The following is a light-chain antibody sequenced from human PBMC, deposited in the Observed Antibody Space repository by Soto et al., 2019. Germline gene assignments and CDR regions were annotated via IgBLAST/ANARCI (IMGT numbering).Light chain of an antibody. CDR3: SSYTRSIALV. Sequence: QSVLTQPASVSGSPGQSITISCTGTSSDVGGYTYVSWYQQHPDKAPKLLIYDVSNRPSGVSNRFSGSKSGNTASLTISGLQAEDEADYYCSSYTRSIALVFGGGTKLTVL. CDR2: DVS. CDR1: SSDVGGYTY. V-gene: IGLV2-14*03. J-gene: IGLJ3*02.